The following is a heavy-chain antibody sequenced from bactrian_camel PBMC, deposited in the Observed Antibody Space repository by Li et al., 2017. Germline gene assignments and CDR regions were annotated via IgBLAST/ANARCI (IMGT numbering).Heavy chain of an antibody. CDR1: GFTFSNNA. J-gene: IGHJ4*01. D-gene: IGHD1*01. V-gene: IGHV3S40*01. Sequence: DVQLVESGGGLVQPGGSLRLSCAASGFTFSNNAMAWVRQAPGKGLEWVSAINRGGNSIYYADSVKGRFTISQDNAKNTVYLQMNSLQPEDTAMYYCAADLLLMRPLDASEYKYWGQGTQVTVS. CDR3: AADLLLMRPLDASEYKY. CDR2: INRGGNSI.